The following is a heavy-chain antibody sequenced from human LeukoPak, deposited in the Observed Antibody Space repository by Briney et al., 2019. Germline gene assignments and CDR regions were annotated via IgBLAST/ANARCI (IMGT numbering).Heavy chain of an antibody. J-gene: IGHJ4*02. CDR1: GGSISSGGYS. V-gene: IGHV4-31*11. D-gene: IGHD2-2*01. Sequence: SETLSLTCAVSGGSISSGGYSWSWIRQHPGKGLEWIGYIYYSGSTNYNPSLKSRVTISVDTSKNQFSLKLSSVTAADTAVYYCARDRGSSCCNFDYWGQGTLVTVSS. CDR3: ARDRGSSCCNFDY. CDR2: IYYSGST.